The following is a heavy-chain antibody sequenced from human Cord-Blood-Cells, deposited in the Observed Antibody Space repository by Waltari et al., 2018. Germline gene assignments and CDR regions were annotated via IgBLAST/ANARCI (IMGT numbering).Heavy chain of an antibody. D-gene: IGHD3-9*01. CDR1: GGSFSGYY. V-gene: IGHV4-34*01. CDR2: INHSGST. CDR3: AGGGAYYDILTGDYY. J-gene: IGHJ4*02. Sequence: QVQLQQWGAGLLKPSETLSLTCAVYGGSFSGYYWSWIRQPPGKGLEWIGEINHSGSTNYNPSLKSRVTISVDTSKNQFSLKLSSVTAADTAVYYCAGGGAYYDILTGDYYWGQGTLVTVSS.